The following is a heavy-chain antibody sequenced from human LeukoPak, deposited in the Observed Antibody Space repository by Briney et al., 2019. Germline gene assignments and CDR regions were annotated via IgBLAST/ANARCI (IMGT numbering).Heavy chain of an antibody. Sequence: ASVKVSCKASGYTFTSYGISWVRQAPGQGLEWMGWISAYNGNTNYAQKLQGRVTMTTDTSTGTAYMELRSLRSDDTAVYYCAREVPGYYDFWSGYYRSNGMDVWGQGTTVTVS. V-gene: IGHV1-18*01. CDR3: AREVPGYYDFWSGYYRSNGMDV. J-gene: IGHJ6*02. CDR2: ISAYNGNT. CDR1: GYTFTSYG. D-gene: IGHD3-3*01.